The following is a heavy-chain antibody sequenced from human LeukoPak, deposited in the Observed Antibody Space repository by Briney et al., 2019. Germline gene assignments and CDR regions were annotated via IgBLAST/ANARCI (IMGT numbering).Heavy chain of an antibody. V-gene: IGHV1-8*01. Sequence: ASVKVSCKASGYTFTSYDINWVRQATGQGVEWMGWMNPNSGNTGYAQKFQGRVTMTRNTSISTAYMELSSLRSEDTAVYYCARGDPPVLRFLEWTHYYYGMDVWGQGTTVTVSS. CDR1: GYTFTSYD. J-gene: IGHJ6*02. D-gene: IGHD3-3*01. CDR2: MNPNSGNT. CDR3: ARGDPPVLRFLEWTHYYYGMDV.